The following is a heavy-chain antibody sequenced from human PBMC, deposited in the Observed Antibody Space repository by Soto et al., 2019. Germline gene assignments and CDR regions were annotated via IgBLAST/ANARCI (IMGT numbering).Heavy chain of an antibody. D-gene: IGHD3-10*01. V-gene: IGHV3-23*01. Sequence: EVQLLESGGGLVQPGGSLRLSCAASRFTFSSYAMSWVRQAPGKGLEWVSAISASGGSTYYADSVKGRFTISRDSSKNTLYLQMTSLRAEDTAVYYCAKDMAVVGESLDYWGQGTLVTVSS. CDR2: ISASGGST. CDR1: RFTFSSYA. J-gene: IGHJ4*02. CDR3: AKDMAVVGESLDY.